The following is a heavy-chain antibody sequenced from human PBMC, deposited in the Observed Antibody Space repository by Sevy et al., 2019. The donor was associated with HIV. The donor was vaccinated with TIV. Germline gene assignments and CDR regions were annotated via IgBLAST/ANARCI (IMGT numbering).Heavy chain of an antibody. CDR1: GFTFSEEA. Sequence: GGSLRLSCAASGFTFSEEALHWVRQAPGKGLEWVAVMSYVGNSENYADAAKGRFIISRENSKNTLYLDMNGLRPEDTAVYYCARLSPCGGDCYYYDHWGQGTLVTVSS. CDR2: MSYVGNSE. V-gene: IGHV3-30*04. CDR3: ARLSPCGGDCYYYDH. D-gene: IGHD2-21*02. J-gene: IGHJ4*02.